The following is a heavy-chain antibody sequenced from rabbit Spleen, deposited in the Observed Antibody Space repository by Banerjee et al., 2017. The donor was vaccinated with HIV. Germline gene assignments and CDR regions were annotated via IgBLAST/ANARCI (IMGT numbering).Heavy chain of an antibody. CDR2: IAGSSSGFT. CDR1: GLDFSSSYW. J-gene: IGHJ6*01. Sequence: QEQLVEYGGDLVQPEGSLTLTCTASGLDFSSSYWICWVRQAPGKGLEWISCIAGSSSGFTCSATWAKGRVTISKTSSTTVTLQMTSLTAADTATYFCARDTGSSFSSYGMDLRGPGTLVTVS. V-gene: IGHV1S45*01. D-gene: IGHD8-1*01. CDR3: ARDTGSSFSSYGMDL.